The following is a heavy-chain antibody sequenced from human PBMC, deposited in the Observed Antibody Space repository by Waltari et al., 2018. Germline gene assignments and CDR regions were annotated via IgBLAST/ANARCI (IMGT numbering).Heavy chain of an antibody. CDR1: VFTVRSTY. J-gene: IGHJ6*02. D-gene: IGHD3-10*01. V-gene: IGHV3-53*01. CDR2: IYLGGST. Sequence: EVQLVDSGGGLIQPGGSLRLSCTASVFTVRSTYMSWVRQAPGKGLEWVSVIYLGGSTYYADSVKGRFTISRDNSKNTLYLQMNSLRAEDTAVYYCARSLWFGEFYPYYYGMDVWGQGTTVTVSS. CDR3: ARSLWFGEFYPYYYGMDV.